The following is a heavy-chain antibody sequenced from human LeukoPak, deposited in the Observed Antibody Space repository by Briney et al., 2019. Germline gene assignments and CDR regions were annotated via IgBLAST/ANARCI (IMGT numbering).Heavy chain of an antibody. CDR1: GFTFSSYA. Sequence: GGSLRLSCAASGFTFSSYAMHWVRQAPGKGLEYVSAISSSGGSTYYANSVKGRFTISRDNSKNTLYLQMGSLRAEDTAVYYCARAMELLWFGETDYWGQGTLVTVSS. CDR3: ARAMELLWFGETDY. J-gene: IGHJ4*02. V-gene: IGHV3-64*01. D-gene: IGHD3-10*01. CDR2: ISSSGGST.